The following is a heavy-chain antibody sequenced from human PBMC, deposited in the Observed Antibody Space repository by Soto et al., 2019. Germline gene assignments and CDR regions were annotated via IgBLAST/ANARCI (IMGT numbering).Heavy chain of an antibody. CDR1: GFTFSSYW. Sequence: GGSLRLSCAASGFTFSSYWMSWVRQAPGKGLEWVANIKQDGSEKYYVDSVKGRFTISRDNAKNSLYLQMNSLRAEDTAGYYCARGRIMIKFGGVIVNYYFDYWGQGTLVTVSS. D-gene: IGHD3-16*02. J-gene: IGHJ4*02. V-gene: IGHV3-7*01. CDR3: ARGRIMIKFGGVIVNYYFDY. CDR2: IKQDGSEK.